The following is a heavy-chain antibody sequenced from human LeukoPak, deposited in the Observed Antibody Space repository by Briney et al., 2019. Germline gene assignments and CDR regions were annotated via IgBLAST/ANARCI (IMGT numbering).Heavy chain of an antibody. D-gene: IGHD3-22*01. Sequence: SETLSLTCTVSGGSISSGGYYWSWIRQHPGKGLEWIGYIYYSGSTHYNPSLKSRVTISVDTSKNQFSLKLSSVTAADTAVYYCVRDRYYDSSGLGAFDIWGQGTMVTVSS. CDR2: IYYSGST. J-gene: IGHJ3*02. V-gene: IGHV4-31*03. CDR3: VRDRYYDSSGLGAFDI. CDR1: GGSISSGGYY.